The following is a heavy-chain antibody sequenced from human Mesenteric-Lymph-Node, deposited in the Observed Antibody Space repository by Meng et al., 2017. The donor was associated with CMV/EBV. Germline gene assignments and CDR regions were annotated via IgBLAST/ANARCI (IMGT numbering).Heavy chain of an antibody. CDR3: ARHQRWLKSEGGFNY. D-gene: IGHD4-23*01. V-gene: IGHV4-34*01. CDR2: INHSGST. CDR1: GGSFSGYY. J-gene: IGHJ4*02. Sequence: AQLMQGGAGLLKPAETLSLTCAVYGGSFSGYYWSWIRQPPGKGLEWIGEINHSGSTNYNPSLKSRVTISVDTSKNQFSLKLSSVTAADTAVYYXARHQRWLKSEGGFNYWGQGTLVTVSS.